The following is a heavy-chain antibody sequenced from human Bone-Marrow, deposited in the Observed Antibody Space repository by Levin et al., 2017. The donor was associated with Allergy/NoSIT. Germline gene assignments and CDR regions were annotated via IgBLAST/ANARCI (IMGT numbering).Heavy chain of an antibody. CDR1: GLSVSGNY. CDR2: IYSTGIM. CDR3: ASLSY. J-gene: IGHJ4*02. Sequence: PGGSLRLSCAVSGLSVSGNYMSWVRQAPGKKLEWVAAIYSTGIMYYADSLKGRFTISRDTSKDRVYLQMYSLSLEDTAVYYCASLSYWGQGTLVPVSS. V-gene: IGHV3-66*01.